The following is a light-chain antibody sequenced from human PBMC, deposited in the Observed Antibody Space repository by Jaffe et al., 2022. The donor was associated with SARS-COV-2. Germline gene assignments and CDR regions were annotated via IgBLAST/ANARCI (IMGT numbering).Light chain of an antibody. Sequence: EIVLTQSPGTLSLSPGDRATLTCRASQTINNDDLAWYQHKPGQAPRLLLYGTSIGAAGVPGRFSGSGSGTDFTLTISTLEPEDFAVYFCHQYGSSPRTFGQGTRVEIK. CDR1: QTINNDD. CDR2: GTS. V-gene: IGKV3-20*01. CDR3: HQYGSSPRT. J-gene: IGKJ1*01.